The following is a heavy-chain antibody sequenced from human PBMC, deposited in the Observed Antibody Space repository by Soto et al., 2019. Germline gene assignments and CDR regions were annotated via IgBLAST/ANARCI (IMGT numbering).Heavy chain of an antibody. CDR2: ISDTGST. D-gene: IGHD3-22*01. J-gene: IGHJ4*02. CDR1: GGSISSFD. CDR3: ARQDTSGYAFDS. V-gene: IGHV4-59*08. Sequence: SEILSLTCTVSGGSISSFDWNWIRQSPGKGLEWIGYISDTGSTNYNPSLKSRVTISVDTSKKQFSLKLSSVTAADTAVYYCARQDTSGYAFDSWGPGTLVTVSS.